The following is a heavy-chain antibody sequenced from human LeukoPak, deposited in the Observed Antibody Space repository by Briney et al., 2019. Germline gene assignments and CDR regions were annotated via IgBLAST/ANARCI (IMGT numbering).Heavy chain of an antibody. CDR3: ARGPDGYNGEGFDY. CDR1: GGSFSGYY. CDR2: INHSGST. J-gene: IGHJ4*02. V-gene: IGHV4-34*01. D-gene: IGHD5-24*01. Sequence: PSETLSLTCAVYGGSFSGYYWSWIRQPPGKGLEWIGEINHSGSTNYNPSLKSRVTMSVDTSKNQFSLKLSSVTAADTAVYYCARGPDGYNGEGFDYWGQGTLVTVSS.